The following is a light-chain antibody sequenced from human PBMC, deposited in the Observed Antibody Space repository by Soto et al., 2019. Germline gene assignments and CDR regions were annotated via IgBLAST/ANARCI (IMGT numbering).Light chain of an antibody. CDR1: SSDVGGFKY. CDR2: DVS. J-gene: IGLJ1*01. Sequence: QSVLTQPASVSGSPGQSITISCTGTSSDVGGFKYVSWYQQHPGKAPKLMIYDVSNWPSGASNRFSGSKSGNTASLTISGLKAEYEADYYCCSYTSINTFVFGSGTKLTVL. V-gene: IGLV2-14*01. CDR3: CSYTSINTFV.